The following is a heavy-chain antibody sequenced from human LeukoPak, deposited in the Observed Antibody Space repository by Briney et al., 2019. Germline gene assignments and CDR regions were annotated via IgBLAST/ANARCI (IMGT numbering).Heavy chain of an antibody. J-gene: IGHJ4*02. D-gene: IGHD5-24*01. CDR2: IRFDGSTQ. V-gene: IGHV3-30*02. CDR1: GFIFSNYG. CDR3: AKEGGDGSPFDY. Sequence: GGSLRLSCAASGFIFSNYGMHWVRHSPDRGLEWVTFIRFDGSTQYYADSVKGRFTISRDNSKDTRYLQMSSLRLEDTGVYYCAKEGGDGSPFDYWGQGILVTVSS.